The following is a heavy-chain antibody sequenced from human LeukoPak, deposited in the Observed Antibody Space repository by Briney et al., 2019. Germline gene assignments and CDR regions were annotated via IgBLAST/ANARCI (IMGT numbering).Heavy chain of an antibody. CDR3: ARAHSYSDY. V-gene: IGHV3-9*01. CDR1: GFTFDDYA. CDR2: ISWNSGSI. Sequence: PGGSLRLSCAASGFTFDDYAMHWVRQAPGKGLEWVSGISWNSGSIGYADSVKGRFTISRDNAKNSLYLQMNSLRAEDTAVYYCARAHSYSDYWGQGTLVTVSS. J-gene: IGHJ4*02.